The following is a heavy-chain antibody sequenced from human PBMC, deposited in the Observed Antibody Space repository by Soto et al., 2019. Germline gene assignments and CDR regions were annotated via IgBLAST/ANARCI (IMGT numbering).Heavy chain of an antibody. Sequence: ASVKVSCKASGYTFTSYAMHWVRQAPGQRLEWMGWINAGIGDTQYSQDFQGRVTMTTDTSTSTAYMELRSLRSDDTAVYYCARSIAAAVDFDYWGQGTLVTVSS. CDR1: GYTFTSYA. V-gene: IGHV1-3*01. CDR2: INAGIGDT. D-gene: IGHD6-13*01. J-gene: IGHJ4*02. CDR3: ARSIAAAVDFDY.